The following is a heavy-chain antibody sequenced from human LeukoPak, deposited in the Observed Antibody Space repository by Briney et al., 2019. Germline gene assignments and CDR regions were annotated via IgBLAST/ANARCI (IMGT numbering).Heavy chain of an antibody. J-gene: IGHJ4*02. D-gene: IGHD6-13*01. CDR3: ARIRPRAAADY. V-gene: IGHV3-53*01. CDR2: IYSGGST. Sequence: GGSLRPSCAASGFTVSSNYMSWVRQAPGKGLEWVSVIYSGGSTYYADSVKGRFTISRDNSKNTLYLQMNSLRAEDTAVYYCARIRPRAAADYWGQGTLVTVSS. CDR1: GFTVSSNY.